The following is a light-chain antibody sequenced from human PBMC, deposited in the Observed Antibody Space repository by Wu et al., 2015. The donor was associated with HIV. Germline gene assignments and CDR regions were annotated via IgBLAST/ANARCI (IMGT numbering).Light chain of an antibody. CDR3: QQYDTSST. CDR1: QSISGW. V-gene: IGKV1-5*03. CDR2: RAS. J-gene: IGKJ1*01. Sequence: DIQMTQSPSTLSASVGDRVTITCRASQSISGWLAWYQQKPGKAPKLLIYRASTLESGVPSRFSGSRSGTEFTLTISSLQPDDFATYFCQQYDTSSTFGQGTKVEIK.